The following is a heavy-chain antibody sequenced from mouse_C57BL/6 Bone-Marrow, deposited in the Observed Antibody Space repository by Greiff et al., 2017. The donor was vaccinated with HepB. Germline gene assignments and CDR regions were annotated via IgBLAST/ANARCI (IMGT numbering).Heavy chain of an antibody. V-gene: IGHV5-6*01. Sequence: EVKVVESGGDLVKPGGSLKLSCAASGFTFSSYGMSWVRQTPDKRLEWVATISSGGSYTYYPDSVKGRFTISRDNAKNTLYLQMSSLKSEDTAMYYCARAYDYDGGYYYAMDYWGQGTSVTVSS. J-gene: IGHJ4*01. CDR3: ARAYDYDGGYYYAMDY. CDR1: GFTFSSYG. D-gene: IGHD2-4*01. CDR2: ISSGGSYT.